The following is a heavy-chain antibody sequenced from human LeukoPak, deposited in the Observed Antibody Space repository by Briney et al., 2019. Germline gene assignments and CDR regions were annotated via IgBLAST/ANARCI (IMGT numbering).Heavy chain of an antibody. J-gene: IGHJ4*02. CDR2: INHSGST. Sequence: SETLSVTCAVYGGSFSGYYWSWIRQPPGKGLEWIGEINHSGSTNYNPSLKSRVTISVDTSKNQFSLKLSSVTAADTAVYYCARSPGYCTNGVCLYHFDYWGQGTLVTVSS. V-gene: IGHV4-34*01. D-gene: IGHD2-8*01. CDR1: GGSFSGYY. CDR3: ARSPGYCTNGVCLYHFDY.